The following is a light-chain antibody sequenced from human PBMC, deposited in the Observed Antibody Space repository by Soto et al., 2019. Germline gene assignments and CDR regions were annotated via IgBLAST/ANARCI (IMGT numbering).Light chain of an antibody. J-gene: IGKJ4*01. V-gene: IGKV3-11*01. CDR1: HSVRSY. CDR2: DAS. CDR3: QHRSSWPPR. Sequence: EIVLIQTPATLSLSRGERATLSCRASHSVRSYLAWYPPTPGKAPRIIIYDASHRETGIPALFSGSGSGTEFTRTISSYEPDDFAVDCCQHRSSWPPRFCGVTKVEI.